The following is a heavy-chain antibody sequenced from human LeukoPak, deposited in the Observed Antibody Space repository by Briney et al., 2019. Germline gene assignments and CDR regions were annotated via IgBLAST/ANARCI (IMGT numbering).Heavy chain of an antibody. D-gene: IGHD2-15*01. CDR2: IYTSGST. V-gene: IGHV4-4*07. Sequence: LETLSLTCTVPGGSISSYYWSWIRQRAGKGLEWIGRIYTSGSTNYNPSLKSRVTMSVDTSKNQFSLKLSSVTAADTAVYYCARDREGYCSGGSCQLYYFDYWGQGTLVTVSS. CDR3: ARDREGYCSGGSCQLYYFDY. CDR1: GGSISSYY. J-gene: IGHJ4*02.